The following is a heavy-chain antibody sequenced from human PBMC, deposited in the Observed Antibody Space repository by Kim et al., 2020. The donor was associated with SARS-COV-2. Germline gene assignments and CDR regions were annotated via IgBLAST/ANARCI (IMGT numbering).Heavy chain of an antibody. D-gene: IGHD6-13*01. J-gene: IGHJ3*02. Sequence: TYAKKFQERVTITRDLSTSTAYMELSSLRSEDTAVYYCATSAGTEDAFDIWGQGTMVTVSS. V-gene: IGHV1-58*01. CDR3: ATSAGTEDAFDI.